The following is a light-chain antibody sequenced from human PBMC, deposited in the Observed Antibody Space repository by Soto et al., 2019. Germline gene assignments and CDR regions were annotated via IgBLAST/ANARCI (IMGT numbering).Light chain of an antibody. CDR1: ETLFDTDDGNTY. J-gene: IGKJ5*01. V-gene: IGKV2-40*01. Sequence: DIVMTQTPLSLPVTPGEPASISCRSSETLFDTDDGNTYLDWYLQKPGQSPQLLIYTVSYRASGVPDRFSGSGSGTDFTLRISRVEAEDVGVYYCMQHIEYPITFGQGTRREIK. CDR3: MQHIEYPIT. CDR2: TVS.